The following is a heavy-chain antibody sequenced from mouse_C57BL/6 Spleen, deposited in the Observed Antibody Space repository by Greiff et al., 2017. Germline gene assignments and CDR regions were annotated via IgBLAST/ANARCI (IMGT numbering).Heavy chain of an antibody. CDR2: IYPGSGST. Sequence: QVQLQQPGAELVKPGASVKMSCKASGYTFTSYWITWVKQRPGRGLEWIGDIYPGSGSTNYNEKFKSKATLTVDTSSSTAYMQLSSLTSEDSAVYYCARSVNYYAMDYWGQGTSVTVSS. J-gene: IGHJ4*01. CDR1: GYTFTSYW. CDR3: ARSVNYYAMDY. V-gene: IGHV1-55*01.